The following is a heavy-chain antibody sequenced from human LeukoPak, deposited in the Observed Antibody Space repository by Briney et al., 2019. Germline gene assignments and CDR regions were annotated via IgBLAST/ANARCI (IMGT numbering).Heavy chain of an antibody. CDR3: GRDLNYGSIEC. CDR2: IQSDGSKQ. D-gene: IGHD3-10*01. J-gene: IGHJ4*02. CDR1: GSTFSIYG. V-gene: IGHV3-33*01. Sequence: GRSLRLSCATSGSTFSIYGMHWVRQAPGKGLEWVSAIQSDGSKQYFADSVKGRFSISRDDSKNTLYLQMNGLRAEDTAVYYCGRDLNYGSIECWGQGTPVTVSS.